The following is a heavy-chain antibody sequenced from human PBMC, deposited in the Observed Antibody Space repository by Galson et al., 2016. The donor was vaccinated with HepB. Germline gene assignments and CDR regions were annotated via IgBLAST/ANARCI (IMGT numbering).Heavy chain of an antibody. V-gene: IGHV4-61*02. CDR1: GDSISSGTYY. CDR3: ARDTYYFWDGFTSYAFDI. J-gene: IGHJ3*02. CDR2: VYSSGST. Sequence: TLSLTCSVSGDSISSGTYYWSWIRQPAGRGLEWIGRVYSSGSTNYNPSLNSRATISVDTSKNQFSLRLSSVTAADTSLYYCARDTYYFWDGFTSYAFDIWGQGRMVTVSS. D-gene: IGHD3-3*01.